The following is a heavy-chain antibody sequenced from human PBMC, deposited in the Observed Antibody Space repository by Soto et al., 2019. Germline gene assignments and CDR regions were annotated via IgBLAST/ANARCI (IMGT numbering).Heavy chain of an antibody. Sequence: ASVKVSCKASGYTFTSYGISWVRQSPGQGLELLGGISSYNGNTNYAQKLQGRVTMTTATSTSTAYMELRSLRSDDTAVYYCARVITMVRGVPPDYWGQGTLVTVSS. D-gene: IGHD3-10*01. CDR1: GYTFTSYG. CDR3: ARVITMVRGVPPDY. J-gene: IGHJ4*02. CDR2: ISSYNGNT. V-gene: IGHV1-18*01.